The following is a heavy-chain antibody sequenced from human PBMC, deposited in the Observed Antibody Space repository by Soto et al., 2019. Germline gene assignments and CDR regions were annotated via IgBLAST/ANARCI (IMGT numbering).Heavy chain of an antibody. J-gene: IGHJ4*02. V-gene: IGHV3-30*04. CDR1: GFTFSGYA. CDR2: TSYDENFK. Sequence: QVQLVESGGGVVQPGRSLRLSCAASGFTFSGYAMHWVRQAPGKGLEWVAATSYDENFKYYADSVKGRFTISRDNSKNTLFLQLNSLRTDDTAMYYCARQGGSSGIWYFDYWGQGTLVTVSS. D-gene: IGHD6-6*01. CDR3: ARQGGSSGIWYFDY.